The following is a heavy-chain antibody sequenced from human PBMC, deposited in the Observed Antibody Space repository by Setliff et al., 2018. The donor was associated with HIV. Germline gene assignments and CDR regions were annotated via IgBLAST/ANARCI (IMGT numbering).Heavy chain of an antibody. D-gene: IGHD5-18*01. CDR1: GFTLRSYD. Sequence: AGGSLRLSCVVSGFTLRSYDMYWVRQAPGKGLEWVSGLGVRGDTYYTGSVEVRFAISRESAKNSLYLQMSNLRPEDTGVYYCLRGSIQVPGLDHMDVCGKGTTVTVSS. V-gene: IGHV3-13*01. CDR3: LRGSIQVPGLDHMDV. J-gene: IGHJ6*03. CDR2: LGVRGDT.